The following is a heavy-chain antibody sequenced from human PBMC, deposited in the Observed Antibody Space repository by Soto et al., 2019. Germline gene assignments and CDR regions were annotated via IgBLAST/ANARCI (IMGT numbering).Heavy chain of an antibody. CDR1: GNTVPNYA. D-gene: IGHD3-16*01. CDR2: INGGNGNT. Sequence: ASVKVSCKASGNTVPNYAIHWVRQAPGQRLEWMGWINGGNGNTYYSEHFQGRVTFTRDTSAGTVYMQLSSLTSEDTAVYYCARDPPDYDYVWGTPLLPWGQGTLVTV. V-gene: IGHV1-3*01. CDR3: ARDPPDYDYVWGTPLLP. J-gene: IGHJ5*02.